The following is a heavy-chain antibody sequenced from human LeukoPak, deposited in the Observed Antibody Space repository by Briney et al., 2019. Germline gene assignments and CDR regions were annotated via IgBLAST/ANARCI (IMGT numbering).Heavy chain of an antibody. D-gene: IGHD3-22*01. V-gene: IGHV1-8*01. Sequence: ASVKVSCKASGYTFTSYDINWVRQATGQGLEWMGWMNPNSGNTGYAQKFQGRVTMARNTSISTAYMELSSLRSEDTAVYYCARDYYYDSSPPGYWGQGTLVTVSS. J-gene: IGHJ4*02. CDR3: ARDYYYDSSPPGY. CDR1: GYTFTSYD. CDR2: MNPNSGNT.